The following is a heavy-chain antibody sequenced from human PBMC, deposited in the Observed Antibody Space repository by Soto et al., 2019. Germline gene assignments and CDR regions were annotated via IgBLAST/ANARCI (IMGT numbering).Heavy chain of an antibody. V-gene: IGHV3-48*02. Sequence: GGSLRLSCAASGFTFSSFSMNCVRQAPGKGLEWVSYISSSSSTIYYADSVKGRVTIPRDNATNSTYLQIDSQRDEDTAVYDCARGSYSSSSWFDPWGKGTLVTVSS. CDR3: ARGSYSSSSWFDP. D-gene: IGHD6-6*01. CDR2: ISSSSSTI. J-gene: IGHJ5*02. CDR1: GFTFSSFS.